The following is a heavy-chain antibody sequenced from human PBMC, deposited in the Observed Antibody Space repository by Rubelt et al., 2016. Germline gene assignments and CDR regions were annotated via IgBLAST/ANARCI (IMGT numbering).Heavy chain of an antibody. CDR2: INNRGST. CDR3: ARWAPGRGAAALNDY. CDR1: GGSFSGYY. Sequence: QVQLQQWGAGLLKPSETLSLTCAVYGGSFSGYYWSWIRQPPGKGLEWIGEINNRGSTTYNPSLKSGVTIEVVTSKNQFSLKLSSVTAADTAVYYCARWAPGRGAAALNDYWGQGTLVTVSS. J-gene: IGHJ4*02. D-gene: IGHD6-13*01. V-gene: IGHV4-34*01.